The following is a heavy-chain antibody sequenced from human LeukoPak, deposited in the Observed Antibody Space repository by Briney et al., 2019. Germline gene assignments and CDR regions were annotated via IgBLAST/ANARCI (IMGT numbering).Heavy chain of an antibody. V-gene: IGHV4-59*01. CDR3: ARDMVRASGYYYGMDV. CDR2: IYYSGST. D-gene: IGHD3-10*01. J-gene: IGHJ6*02. CDR1: GGSISSYY. Sequence: SETLSLTCTVSGGSISSYYWSWIRQPPGKGLEWIGYIYYSGSTNYNPSLKSRVTISVDTSKNQFSLKLSSVTAADTAVYYCARDMVRASGYYYGMDVWGQGTTVTVSS.